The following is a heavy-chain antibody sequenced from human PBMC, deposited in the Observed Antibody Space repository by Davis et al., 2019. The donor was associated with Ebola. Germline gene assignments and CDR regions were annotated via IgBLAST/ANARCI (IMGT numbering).Heavy chain of an antibody. Sequence: AASVKVSCKAFGDTFISDYMNWVRQAPGQGLEWMGIINPSGGTTSYAQKFQGRVTMTRDTSTSTVYMELSSLKSEDTDVYYCATSSKTVPPDYWGQGTLVTVSS. D-gene: IGHD4-17*01. CDR3: ATSSKTVPPDY. J-gene: IGHJ4*02. V-gene: IGHV1-46*01. CDR2: INPSGGTT. CDR1: GDTFISDY.